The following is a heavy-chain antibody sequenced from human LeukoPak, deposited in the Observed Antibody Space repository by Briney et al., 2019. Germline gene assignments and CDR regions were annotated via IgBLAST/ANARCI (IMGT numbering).Heavy chain of an antibody. V-gene: IGHV5-51*01. Sequence: ESLKLSCKGSGYSFTSYWIGWVRQMPGKGLEWMGIINPGDSDTIYSPSFQGQVTISVDKSISTAYLQWSSLEAPDTAMYFCATVPRIPAVGNTEYFRHWGQGTLVTVSS. CDR2: INPGDSDT. CDR3: ATVPRIPAVGNTEYFRH. J-gene: IGHJ1*01. CDR1: GYSFTSYW. D-gene: IGHD6-13*01.